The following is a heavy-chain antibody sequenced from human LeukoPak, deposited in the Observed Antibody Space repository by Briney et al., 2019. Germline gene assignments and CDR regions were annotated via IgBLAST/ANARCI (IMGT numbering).Heavy chain of an antibody. J-gene: IGHJ5*02. CDR3: ARAYSSSWYSGWFDP. D-gene: IGHD6-13*01. V-gene: IGHV1-3*01. CDR2: INAGNGNT. CDR1: GYTFTSYA. Sequence: ASVKVSCKASGYTFTSYAMHWVRQAPGQRLEWMGWINAGNGNTKYSQKFQGRVTITRDTSASTAYMELSSPRSEDTAVYYCARAYSSSWYSGWFDPWGQGTLVTVSS.